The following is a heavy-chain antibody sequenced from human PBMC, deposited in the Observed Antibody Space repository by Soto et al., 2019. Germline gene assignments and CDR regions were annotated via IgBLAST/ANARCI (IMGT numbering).Heavy chain of an antibody. D-gene: IGHD4-17*01. CDR3: AKCLGYGDYYYYGMDV. Sequence: QVQLVESGGGVVQPGRSLRLSCAASGFTFSSYGMHWVRQAPGKGLEWVAVISYDGSNKYYADSVKGRFTISRDNSKNXLYLKMKRLRAEDTAVYYWAKCLGYGDYYYYGMDVWGQGTTVTVSS. CDR2: ISYDGSNK. V-gene: IGHV3-30*18. CDR1: GFTFSSYG. J-gene: IGHJ6*02.